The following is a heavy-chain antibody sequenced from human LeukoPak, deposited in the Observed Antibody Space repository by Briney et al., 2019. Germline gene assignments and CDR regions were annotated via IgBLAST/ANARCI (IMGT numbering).Heavy chain of an antibody. CDR2: INHSGST. J-gene: IGHJ5*02. V-gene: IGHV4-34*01. D-gene: IGHD2-21*01. CDR3: ARGEYSFDP. CDR1: GGSFSGYY. Sequence: SETLSLTCDVYGGSFSGYYWSWIRQPPGKGLEWIGEINHSGSTNYNPSLKSRVTISVDTSKNQFSLKLSSVTAADTAVYYCARGEYSFDPWGQGTLVTVSS.